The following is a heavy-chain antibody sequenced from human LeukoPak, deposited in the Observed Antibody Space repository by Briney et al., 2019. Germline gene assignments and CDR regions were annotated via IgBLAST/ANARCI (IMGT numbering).Heavy chain of an antibody. Sequence: GESLKISCQGSGYSFTTYWIGWVRQMPGKGLEWMGIIYPGDSDTRYSPSFQGQVTISADKSISTAYLQWSSLKASDTATYYCASSTTVTTQLDYWGQGTLVTVSS. J-gene: IGHJ4*02. CDR1: GYSFTTYW. D-gene: IGHD4-17*01. V-gene: IGHV5-51*01. CDR2: IYPGDSDT. CDR3: ASSTTVTTQLDY.